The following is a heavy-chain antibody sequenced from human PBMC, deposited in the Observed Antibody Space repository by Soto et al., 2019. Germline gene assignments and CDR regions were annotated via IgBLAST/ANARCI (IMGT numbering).Heavy chain of an antibody. J-gene: IGHJ4*02. CDR3: ARALSYSSSSYYFDY. CDR1: GFTFSSYA. D-gene: IGHD6-6*01. V-gene: IGHV3-30-3*01. CDR2: ISYDGSNK. Sequence: GGSLRLSCAASGFTFSSYAMHWVRQAPGKGLEWVAVISYDGSNKYYADSVKGRFTISRDNSKNTLYLQMNSLRAEDTAVYYCARALSYSSSSYYFDYWGQGTLVTVSS.